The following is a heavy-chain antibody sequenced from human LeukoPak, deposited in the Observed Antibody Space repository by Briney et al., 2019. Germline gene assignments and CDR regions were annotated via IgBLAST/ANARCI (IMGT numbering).Heavy chain of an antibody. CDR2: IYYSGST. CDR1: GGSFSSYY. Sequence: SETLSLTCTVSGGSFSSYYWRWIRQPPGKGLEWIGYIYYSGSTNYNPSLKSRVTISVDTSKNQFSLKLSSVTAADTAVYYCARVDPDSSSTLEVFDYWGQGTLVTVSS. CDR3: ARVDPDSSSTLEVFDY. D-gene: IGHD6-6*01. V-gene: IGHV4-59*01. J-gene: IGHJ4*02.